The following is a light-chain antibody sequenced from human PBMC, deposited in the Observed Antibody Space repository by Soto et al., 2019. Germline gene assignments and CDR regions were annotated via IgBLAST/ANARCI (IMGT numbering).Light chain of an antibody. CDR3: QSRDSSLSSSGV. Sequence: QSALTQPPSVSGAPGQTVTISCTGSSSNIGADFDVHWYQHLPGTAPKLLISRNDNRPSGVPDRFSGSKSGTSASLAITGLQVEDEGDYYCQSRDSSLSSSGVFGGGTQLTVL. CDR1: SSNIGADFD. V-gene: IGLV1-40*01. CDR2: RND. J-gene: IGLJ3*02.